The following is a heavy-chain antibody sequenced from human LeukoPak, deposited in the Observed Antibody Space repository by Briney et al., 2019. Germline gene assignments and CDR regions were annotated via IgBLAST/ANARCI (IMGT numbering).Heavy chain of an antibody. Sequence: PSETLSLTCTVSGGSISSYYWSWIRQPPGKGLEWIGYIYYSGIINYNPSLKSRVTISVDTSKNQFSLKLSSVTAADTAVYYCARLGYCSGGSCLTFDYWGQGTPVTVSS. J-gene: IGHJ4*02. V-gene: IGHV4-59*01. CDR1: GGSISSYY. CDR3: ARLGYCSGGSCLTFDY. D-gene: IGHD2-15*01. CDR2: IYYSGII.